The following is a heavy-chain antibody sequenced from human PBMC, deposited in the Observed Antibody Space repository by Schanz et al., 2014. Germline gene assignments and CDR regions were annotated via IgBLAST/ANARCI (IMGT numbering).Heavy chain of an antibody. V-gene: IGHV1-24*01. CDR1: GYTVSALA. CDR3: ATNSPFRMVRGSNAFDA. D-gene: IGHD3-10*01. J-gene: IGHJ3*01. CDR2: FDVDDGES. Sequence: QVQLLQSGSEVKKPGASVKVSCEISGYTVSALAMHWVRQAPGKGLEWLGGFDVDDGESIYAQKFQGRVTMTEDTSTETAYMELSGLRAGDTAVYYCATNSPFRMVRGSNAFDAWGQGTMVTVSS.